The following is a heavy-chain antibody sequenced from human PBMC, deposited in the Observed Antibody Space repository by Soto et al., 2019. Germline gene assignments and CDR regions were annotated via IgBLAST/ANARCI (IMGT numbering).Heavy chain of an antibody. J-gene: IGHJ4*02. CDR1: GGTISSSSYY. CDR3: ARPNGQRGYDYWSGPFDS. V-gene: IGHV4-39*01. Sequence: QLQLQESGPGLEKPSGTLSHTCTVSGGTISSSSYYWGWIRQPPGKGLECIGSINSGGKTYYNPSLKSRVTISVDTSRNQFSLRLTSVDAADTAVYYVARPNGQRGYDYWSGPFDSWGQGALVTASS. CDR2: INSGGKT. D-gene: IGHD3-3*01.